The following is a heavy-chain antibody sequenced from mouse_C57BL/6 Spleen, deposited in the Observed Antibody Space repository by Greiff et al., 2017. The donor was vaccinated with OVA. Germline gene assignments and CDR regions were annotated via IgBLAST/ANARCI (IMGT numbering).Heavy chain of an antibody. CDR1: GYTFTSYW. D-gene: IGHD2-3*01. V-gene: IGHV1-61*01. CDR3: ARGRYYDY. CDR2: IYPSDSET. J-gene: IGHJ2*01. Sequence: QVQLKQPGAELVRPGSSVKLSCKASGYTFTSYWMDWVKQRPGQGLEWIGNIYPSDSETHYNQKFKDKATLTVDKSSSTAYMQLSSLTSEDSAVYYCARGRYYDYWGQGTTLTVSS.